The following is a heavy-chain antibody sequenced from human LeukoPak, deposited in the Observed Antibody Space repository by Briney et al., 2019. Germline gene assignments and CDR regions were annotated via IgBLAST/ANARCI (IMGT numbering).Heavy chain of an antibody. Sequence: ASVKVSCKASGYTFTSYGISWVRQAPGQGLEWMGWISAYNGNTNYAQKLQGRVTMTTDTSTSTAYMELSSLRSEDTAVYYCARDPGLLWFGDEGYWGQGTLVTVSS. J-gene: IGHJ4*02. CDR2: ISAYNGNT. CDR3: ARDPGLLWFGDEGY. D-gene: IGHD3-10*01. V-gene: IGHV1-18*01. CDR1: GYTFTSYG.